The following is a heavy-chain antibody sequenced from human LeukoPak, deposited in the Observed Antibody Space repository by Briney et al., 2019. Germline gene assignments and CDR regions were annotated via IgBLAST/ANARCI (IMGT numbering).Heavy chain of an antibody. V-gene: IGHV1-8*03. CDR3: ARGNTAMGYYFDY. D-gene: IGHD5-18*01. Sequence: ASVKVSCKASGYTFTSYDINWVRQATGQGVEWMGWMNPNSGNTGYAQKFQGRGTITRNSSISTAYMELSSLRSEDTAVYYCARGNTAMGYYFDYWGQGPLVTVSS. J-gene: IGHJ4*02. CDR1: GYTFTSYD. CDR2: MNPNSGNT.